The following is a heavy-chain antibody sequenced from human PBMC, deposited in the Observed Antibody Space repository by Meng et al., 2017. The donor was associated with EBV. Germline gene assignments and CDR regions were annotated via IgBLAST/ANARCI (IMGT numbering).Heavy chain of an antibody. CDR2: IYHSGST. Sequence: QVQLQESGRGLVKPSGTLFLTCAGSGGSISSSNWWSWVRQPPGKGLEWIGDIYHSGSTNYNPSLKSRVTISVDKSKNQFSLKLSSVTAADTAVYYCARDRGGYYDSSGYYADWGQGTLVTVSS. CDR3: ARDRGGYYDSSGYYAD. J-gene: IGHJ4*02. D-gene: IGHD3-22*01. CDR1: GGSISSSNW. V-gene: IGHV4-4*02.